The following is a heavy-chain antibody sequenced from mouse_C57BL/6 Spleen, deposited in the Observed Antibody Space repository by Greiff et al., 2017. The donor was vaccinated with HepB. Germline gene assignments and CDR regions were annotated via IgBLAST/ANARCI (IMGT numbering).Heavy chain of an antibody. CDR3: ARWDYYNFDY. CDR2: IDPSDSYT. D-gene: IGHD1-1*01. Sequence: QVQLQQPGAELVMPGASVKLSCKASGYTFTSYWMHWVKQRPGQGLEWIGEIDPSDSYTNYNQKFKGKSTLTVDKSSSTAYMQLSSLTSEDSAVYYCARWDYYNFDYWGQGTTLTVSS. CDR1: GYTFTSYW. J-gene: IGHJ2*01. V-gene: IGHV1-69*01.